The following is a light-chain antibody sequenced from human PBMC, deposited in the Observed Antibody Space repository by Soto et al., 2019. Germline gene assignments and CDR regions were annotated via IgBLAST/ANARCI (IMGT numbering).Light chain of an antibody. CDR2: GAS. CDR1: QSVSSSY. CDR3: QHYNSYSEA. Sequence: EILLTHSPCTLSFSPGERSTLSCMASQSVSSSYLAWYQQKPGQAPRLLISGASTRATGIPARFSGSGSGTEFTLTISSLQPDDFATYYCQHYNSYSEAFGQGTKVDIK. J-gene: IGKJ1*01. V-gene: IGKV3D-7*01.